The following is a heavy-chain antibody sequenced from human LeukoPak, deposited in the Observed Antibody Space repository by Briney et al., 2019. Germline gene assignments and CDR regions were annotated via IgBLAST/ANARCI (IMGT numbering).Heavy chain of an antibody. J-gene: IGHJ6*03. D-gene: IGHD2-2*01. CDR1: GGSFSSYY. Sequence: SETLSLTCAVYGGSFSSYYWSWIRQPAGKGLEWIGRMYTSRSTNYNASLKSRVTMSVDTSKNQFSLKLSSVTAADTAEYYCARLVTGHCSSTSCWFAYYYYYMDVWGKGTTVTVSS. CDR3: ARLVTGHCSSTSCWFAYYYYYMDV. V-gene: IGHV4-59*10. CDR2: MYTSRST.